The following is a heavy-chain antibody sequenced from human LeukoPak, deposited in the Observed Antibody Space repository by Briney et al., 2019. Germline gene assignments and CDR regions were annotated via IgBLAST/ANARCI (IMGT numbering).Heavy chain of an antibody. CDR1: GGSISSYY. J-gene: IGHJ4*02. D-gene: IGHD4-17*01. CDR3: ARDLGDFDY. V-gene: IGHV4-59*12. Sequence: SETLSLTCTVSGGSISSYYWSWIRQPPGKGLEWIGYIYYSGSTNYNPSLKSRVTMSVDTSKNQFSLKLSSVTAADTAVYYCARDLGDFDYWGQGTLVTVSS. CDR2: IYYSGST.